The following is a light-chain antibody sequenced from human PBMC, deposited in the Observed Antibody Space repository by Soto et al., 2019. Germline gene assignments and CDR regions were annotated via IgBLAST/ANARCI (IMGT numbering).Light chain of an antibody. CDR2: EVS. J-gene: IGLJ3*02. V-gene: IGLV2-8*01. CDR3: NSYAGSNNWV. Sequence: QSVLTQPPSASGSPGQSVTIPCTGTSSDVGGYNYVSMYQQHPGKAPKLLIYEVSKRPSGVPDRFSGSKSGNTASLTVSGLHAAEEADYYCNSYAGSNNWVFGGGTKVTVL. CDR1: SSDVGGYNY.